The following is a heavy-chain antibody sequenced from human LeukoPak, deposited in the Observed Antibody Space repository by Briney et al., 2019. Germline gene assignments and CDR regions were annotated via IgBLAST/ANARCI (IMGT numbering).Heavy chain of an antibody. J-gene: IGHJ4*02. D-gene: IGHD1-1*01. CDR2: ISSSSSYI. CDR1: GFTFSSYS. CDR3: ARYQDDVHYFDY. V-gene: IGHV3-21*01. Sequence: GRSLRLSCAASGFTFSSYSMNWVRQAPGKGLEWVSSISSSSSYIYYADSVKGRFTISRDNAKNSLYLQMNSLRAEDTAVYYCARYQDDVHYFDYWGQGTLVTVSS.